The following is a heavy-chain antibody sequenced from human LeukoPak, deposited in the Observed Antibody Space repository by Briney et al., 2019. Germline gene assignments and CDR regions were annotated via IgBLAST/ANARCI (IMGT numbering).Heavy chain of an antibody. CDR2: MQSTGNS. J-gene: IGHJ4*02. D-gene: IGHD5-18*01. CDR3: ARDKQHSYGRYFDH. Sequence: SDTLSLTCTVSGGSISTYHWNWIRKSPGKGLEWIGYMQSTGNSNYNPSLKSRVTMSVDMSRNQIVLNLSSVTAADTAMYFCARDKQHSYGRYFDHWGQGTLVTVLS. CDR1: GGSISTYH. V-gene: IGHV4-59*01.